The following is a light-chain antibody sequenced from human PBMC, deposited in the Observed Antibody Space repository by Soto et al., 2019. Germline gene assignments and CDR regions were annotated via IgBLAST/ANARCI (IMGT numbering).Light chain of an antibody. Sequence: QSVLTQPPSASGTPGQKVTISCSGSSSNIGPNAVNWYQQLPGTAPKLLLYNNNQRPSGVSDRFSGSKSGTSASLAISGLQSDDEADYHCAAWDDRLNGLVFGTGTELTVL. CDR2: NNN. CDR1: SSNIGPNA. CDR3: AAWDDRLNGLV. V-gene: IGLV1-44*01. J-gene: IGLJ1*01.